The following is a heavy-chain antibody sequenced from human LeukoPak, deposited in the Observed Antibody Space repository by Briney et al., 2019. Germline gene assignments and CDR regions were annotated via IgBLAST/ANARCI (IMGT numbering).Heavy chain of an antibody. V-gene: IGHV3-66*04. CDR3: VRHDWFDP. J-gene: IGHJ5*02. CDR2: MYSGGST. Sequence: PGGSLRLSCAVSRFTVSSDYMSWVRQAPGKGLEWVSVMYSGGSTYYADSVKGRFTISRDNSKNTLYLQMNSLRAEDTAVYYCVRHDWFDPWGRGTRVTVSS. CDR1: RFTVSSDY.